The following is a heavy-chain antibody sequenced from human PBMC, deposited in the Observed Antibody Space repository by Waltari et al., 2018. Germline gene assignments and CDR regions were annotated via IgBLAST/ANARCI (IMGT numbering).Heavy chain of an antibody. Sequence: EVQLVQSGAEVKKPGESLKISCKGSGYSFTSYWIGWVRQMPGKGLEWMGIIYPGYSDTRYSPSFQGQVTISADKSISTAYLQWSSLKASDTAMYYCARHMGYCTGGVCSGPFDYWGQGTLVTVSS. V-gene: IGHV5-51*01. CDR2: IYPGYSDT. J-gene: IGHJ4*02. CDR3: ARHMGYCTGGVCSGPFDY. CDR1: GYSFTSYW. D-gene: IGHD2-8*02.